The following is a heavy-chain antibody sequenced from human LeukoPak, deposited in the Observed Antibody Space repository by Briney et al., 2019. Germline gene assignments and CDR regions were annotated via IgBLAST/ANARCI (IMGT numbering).Heavy chain of an antibody. CDR1: GGSISNYY. CDR2: IYYSGST. CDR3: ARLSYYDSRGYYLSAFDI. V-gene: IGHV4-59*12. D-gene: IGHD3-22*01. Sequence: SETLSLTCTVSGGSISNYYWSWIRQPPGKGLEWIGYIYYSGSTNYNPSLKSRVTISVDTSKNQFSLKLSSVTAADTAVYYCARLSYYDSRGYYLSAFDIWGQGTMVTVSS. J-gene: IGHJ3*02.